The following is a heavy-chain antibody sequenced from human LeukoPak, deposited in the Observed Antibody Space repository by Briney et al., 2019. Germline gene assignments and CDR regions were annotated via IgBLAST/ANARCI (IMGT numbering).Heavy chain of an antibody. D-gene: IGHD3-10*01. CDR2: IRGTANGYAT. CDR3: TGNYYGSGSYADFDY. J-gene: IGHJ4*02. Sequence: GGSLRLSCEASGFTFSRYGMSWVRQASGKGLEWVGRIRGTANGYATAYAASVKGRFTISRDDSKNTAYLQMDSLKTEDTAVYYCTGNYYGSGSYADFDYWGQGTLVTVSS. V-gene: IGHV3-73*01. CDR1: GFTFSRYG.